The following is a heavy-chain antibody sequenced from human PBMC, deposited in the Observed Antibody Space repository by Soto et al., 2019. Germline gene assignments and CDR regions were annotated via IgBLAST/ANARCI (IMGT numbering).Heavy chain of an antibody. CDR3: AHQFTIFGVVIRLWDY. J-gene: IGHJ4*02. Sequence: QITLKESGPTLVKPTQTLTLTCTFSGFSLSTSGVGVGWIRQPPGKALEWLALIYWDDDKRYSPSRKSRLTITKDTSKNQVVLTMTNMDAVDTATYYCAHQFTIFGVVIRLWDYWGQGTLVTVSS. D-gene: IGHD3-3*01. CDR2: IYWDDDK. CDR1: GFSLSTSGVG. V-gene: IGHV2-5*02.